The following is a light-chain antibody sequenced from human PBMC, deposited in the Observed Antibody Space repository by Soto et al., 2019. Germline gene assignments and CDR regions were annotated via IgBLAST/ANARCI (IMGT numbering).Light chain of an antibody. J-gene: IGLJ2*01. Sequence: QSVLTQPASVSGSPGQSITISCTGTSSDVGSYNLVSWYQQHPGKAPKLMIYEVSKRPSGVSNRFSGSKSGNTASLTISGLQAEDEADYYCCSHAGSSTSVVFGGGTKLTVL. CDR3: CSHAGSSTSVV. CDR2: EVS. V-gene: IGLV2-23*02. CDR1: SSDVGSYNL.